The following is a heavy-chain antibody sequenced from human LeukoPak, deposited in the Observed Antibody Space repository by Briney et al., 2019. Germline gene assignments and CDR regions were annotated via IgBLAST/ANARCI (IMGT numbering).Heavy chain of an antibody. J-gene: IGHJ5*02. D-gene: IGHD3-16*01. Sequence: ASVKVSCKASGYTFTGYYMHWVRQAPGQGLEWMGLINPNSGGTNYAQKFQGRVTMTRDTSSSTAYMEVSRLRSDDTAVYYCAREARNYDYVPGNWFDPWGQGTLVTVSS. CDR2: INPNSGGT. V-gene: IGHV1-2*02. CDR3: AREARNYDYVPGNWFDP. CDR1: GYTFTGYY.